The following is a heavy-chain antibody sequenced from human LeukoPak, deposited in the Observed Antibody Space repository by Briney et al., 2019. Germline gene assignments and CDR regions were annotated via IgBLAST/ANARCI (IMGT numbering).Heavy chain of an antibody. CDR3: ARANYYDSGQFDP. D-gene: IGHD3-22*01. CDR2: IYYSGST. CDR1: GGSISSYY. J-gene: IGHJ5*02. Sequence: SETLSLTCTVSGGSISSYYWSWIRQPPGKGLEWIGYIYYSGSTNYNPSLKSRVTMLVDTSKNQFSLKFSSVTAADTAVYYCARANYYDSGQFDPWGQGTLVTVSS. V-gene: IGHV4-59*01.